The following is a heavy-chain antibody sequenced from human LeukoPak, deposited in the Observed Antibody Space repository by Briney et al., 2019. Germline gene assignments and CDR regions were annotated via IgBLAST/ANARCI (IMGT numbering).Heavy chain of an antibody. CDR1: GFTFSSYS. J-gene: IGHJ5*02. CDR3: ARDKKGGGAWLCHHNWFDP. V-gene: IGHV3-21*01. CDR2: ISSSSSYI. D-gene: IGHD5-12*01. Sequence: KPGGSLRLSCAASGFTFSSYSMNWVRQAPGKGLEWVTSISSSSSYIHYADSVKGRFTISRDNAKNSLYLQMNSLRAEDTAVYYCARDKKGGGAWLCHHNWFDPWGQGTLVTVSS.